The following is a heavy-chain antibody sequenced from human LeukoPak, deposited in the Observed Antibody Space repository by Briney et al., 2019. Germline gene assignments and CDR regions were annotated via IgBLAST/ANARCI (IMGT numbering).Heavy chain of an antibody. CDR3: AKDDDYYDSSGYSVVFDY. Sequence: PGESLRLSCAASGFTFSSYAMSWVRQAPGKGLEWVSAISGSGGSTYYADSVKGRFTISRDNSKNTLYLQMNSLRAEDTAVYYCAKDDDYYDSSGYSVVFDYWGQGTLVTVSS. CDR1: GFTFSSYA. CDR2: ISGSGGST. J-gene: IGHJ4*02. V-gene: IGHV3-23*01. D-gene: IGHD3-22*01.